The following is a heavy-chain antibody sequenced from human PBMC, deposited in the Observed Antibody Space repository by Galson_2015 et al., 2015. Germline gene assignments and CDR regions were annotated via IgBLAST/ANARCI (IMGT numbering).Heavy chain of an antibody. CDR1: GDTINSPY. CDR3: ARGYSGLDY. J-gene: IGHJ4*02. CDR2: IDYSGIT. V-gene: IGHV4-59*11. D-gene: IGHD5-18*01. Sequence: GTLSLTCSVSGDTINSPYWTWIRQAPGKGLEWIGCIDYSGITTYNPSLKSRITISGDTSKNHFSLKVNSVTAADTAVYYCARGYSGLDYWGQGTLVTVSS.